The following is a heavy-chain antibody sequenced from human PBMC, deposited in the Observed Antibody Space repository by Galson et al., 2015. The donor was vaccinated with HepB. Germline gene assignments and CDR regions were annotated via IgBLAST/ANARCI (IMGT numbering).Heavy chain of an antibody. J-gene: IGHJ4*02. V-gene: IGHV1-8*01. Sequence: SVKVSCKAAGFTFTSYDINWVRQATGQGLEWMGWMSPNSGNTGYAQNFQGRVTMTRDTSISTAYMELNRLVSEDTAVYYCARGPAGYDSSGYFDFWGQGTLVTVSS. CDR3: ARGPAGYDSSGYFDF. CDR1: GFTFTSYD. CDR2: MSPNSGNT. D-gene: IGHD3-22*01.